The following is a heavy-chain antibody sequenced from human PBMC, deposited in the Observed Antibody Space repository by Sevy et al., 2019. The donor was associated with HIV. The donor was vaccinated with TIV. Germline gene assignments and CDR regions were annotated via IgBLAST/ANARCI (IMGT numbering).Heavy chain of an antibody. CDR1: GFSFSIYS. CDR3: ASQRGGYEGLYYCDY. Sequence: GGSLRLSCAASGFSFSIYSMNWVRQAPGRGLEWVSYMSNTGSTIHYADSVKGRFTISRDNAKNTLYLQMNILRAEDRAVDYCASQRGGYEGLYYCDYWGQGTLVTVSS. J-gene: IGHJ4*02. CDR2: MSNTGSTI. D-gene: IGHD5-12*01. V-gene: IGHV3-48*01.